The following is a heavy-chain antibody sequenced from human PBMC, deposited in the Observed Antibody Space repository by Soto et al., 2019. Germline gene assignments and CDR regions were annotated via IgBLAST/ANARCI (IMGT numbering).Heavy chain of an antibody. CDR1: GFSFSSYG. V-gene: IGHV3-33*01. CDR3: ARVTMTPTYYYAMDV. J-gene: IGHJ6*02. CDR2: IWYDGTNK. D-gene: IGHD3-22*01. Sequence: QVQLVESGGGVVQPGRSLRLSCAASGFSFSSYGMHWVRQAPGKGLEWVAVIWYDGTNKYYADSVRGRFTISRDNSKNTLYLQMNSLRAEDTAVFYCARVTMTPTYYYAMDVWGQGTTVTVSS.